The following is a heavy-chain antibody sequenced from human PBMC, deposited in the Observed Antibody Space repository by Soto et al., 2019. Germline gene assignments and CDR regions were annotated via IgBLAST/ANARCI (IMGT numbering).Heavy chain of an antibody. Sequence: PGESLKISCKGSGYSFTSYWIGWVRQMPGKGLEWMGIIYPGDSDTRYSPSFQGQVTISADKSISTAYLQWSSLKASDTAMYYCARHGVVGDTTDAFDIWGQGTMVTVS. CDR2: IYPGDSDT. J-gene: IGHJ3*02. V-gene: IGHV5-51*01. CDR3: ARHGVVGDTTDAFDI. D-gene: IGHD1-26*01. CDR1: GYSFTSYW.